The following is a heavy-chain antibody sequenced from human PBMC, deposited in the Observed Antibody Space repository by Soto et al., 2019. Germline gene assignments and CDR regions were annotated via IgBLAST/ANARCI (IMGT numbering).Heavy chain of an antibody. CDR1: GYTFTGYY. CDR2: INPNSGGT. CDR3: ARDQEVSSSWYEDYYYGMDV. V-gene: IGHV1-2*04. D-gene: IGHD6-13*01. Sequence: ASVKVSCKASGYTFTGYYMHWVRQAPGQGLEWMGWINPNSGGTNYAQKFQGWVTMTRDTSISTAHMELSRLRSDDTAVYYCARDQEVSSSWYEDYYYGMDVWGQGTTVTVSS. J-gene: IGHJ6*02.